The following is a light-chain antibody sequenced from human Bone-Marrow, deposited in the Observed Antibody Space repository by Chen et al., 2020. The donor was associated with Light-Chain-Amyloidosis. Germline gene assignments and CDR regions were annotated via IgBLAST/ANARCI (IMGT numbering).Light chain of an antibody. CDR2: GNT. CDR1: SSNIGAGYD. Sequence: QSVLTHPPSVSGAPVQRVTISCTGSSSNIGAGYDVNWYQHLPGTARKLLIFGNTNRPSGVPDRFSAAESDMSASLAITGLKAEDEADYYCQSYDSSLSGSVVFGGGTKLTVL. J-gene: IGLJ2*01. CDR3: QSYDSSLSGSVV. V-gene: IGLV1-40*01.